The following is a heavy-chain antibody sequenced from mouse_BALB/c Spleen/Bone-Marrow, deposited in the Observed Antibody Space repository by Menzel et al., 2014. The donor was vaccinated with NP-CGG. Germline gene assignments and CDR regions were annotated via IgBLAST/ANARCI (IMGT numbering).Heavy chain of an antibody. CDR2: IDPANGNT. D-gene: IGHD1-1*01. CDR1: GFNIKDTY. Sequence: VQLKESGAELVKPRASVKLSCTASGFNIKDTYMHWVKQRPEQGLGWIGRIDPANGNTKYDPKFQGKATITADTSSNTAYLQLSSLTSEDTAVYYCAMYYYGSSLFAYWGQGTLVTVSA. CDR3: AMYYYGSSLFAY. V-gene: IGHV14-3*02. J-gene: IGHJ3*01.